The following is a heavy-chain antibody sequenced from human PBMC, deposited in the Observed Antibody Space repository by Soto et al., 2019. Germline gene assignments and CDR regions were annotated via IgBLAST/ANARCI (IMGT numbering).Heavy chain of an antibody. CDR3: ARRLLGIAARRLDY. Sequence: GGSLRLSCAASGFTFSSYSMNWVRQAPGKGLEWVSSISSSSSYIYYADSVKGRFTISRDNAKNSLYLQMNSLRAEDTAVYYCARRLLGIAARRLDYWGQGTLVTVSS. V-gene: IGHV3-21*01. CDR2: ISSSSSYI. CDR1: GFTFSSYS. D-gene: IGHD6-6*01. J-gene: IGHJ4*02.